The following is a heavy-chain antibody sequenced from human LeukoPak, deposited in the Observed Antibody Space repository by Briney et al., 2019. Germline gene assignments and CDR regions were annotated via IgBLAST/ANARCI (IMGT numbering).Heavy chain of an antibody. CDR2: ISYDGSNK. V-gene: IGHV3-30-3*01. J-gene: IGHJ5*02. CDR3: ARDRHGDGRYNWFDP. D-gene: IGHD5-24*01. CDR1: GFTFSSYA. Sequence: PGRSLRLSCAASGFTFSSYAMHWVRQAPGKGLEWVAVISYDGSNKYYADSVKGRFTISRDNSKNTLYLQMNSLRAEDTAVYYCARDRHGDGRYNWFDPWGQGTLVTVSS.